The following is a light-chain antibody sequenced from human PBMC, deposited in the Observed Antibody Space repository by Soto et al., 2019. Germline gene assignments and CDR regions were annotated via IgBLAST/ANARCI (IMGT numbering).Light chain of an antibody. Sequence: EIVMTQSPATLSVSPGERATLSCGASQSVSSNLAWYQQKPGQAPRLLIYGAYTRATGIPARFSGSGSGTEFTLTISSLQSEDFAVYYCQQYNNWPGTFGQGTKVDIK. CDR3: QQYNNWPGT. CDR2: GAY. CDR1: QSVSSN. J-gene: IGKJ1*01. V-gene: IGKV3-15*01.